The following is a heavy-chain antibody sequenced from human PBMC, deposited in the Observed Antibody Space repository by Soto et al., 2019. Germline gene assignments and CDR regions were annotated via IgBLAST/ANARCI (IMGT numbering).Heavy chain of an antibody. D-gene: IGHD3-16*02. CDR1: GGFMSSYY. CDR3: VRDRGAVWGNYRKRAPRFDS. CDR2: IYYSGTT. V-gene: IGHV4-59*12. Sequence: SXTLSLTCTVSGGFMSSYYWSWVRQPPVNGLLWIVYIYYSGTTNYNPSLKSRVTISVDTSKNQFSLQLTSVTAADKAIYYCVRDRGAVWGNYRKRAPRFDSWGQGIPVTAPQ. J-gene: IGHJ4*02.